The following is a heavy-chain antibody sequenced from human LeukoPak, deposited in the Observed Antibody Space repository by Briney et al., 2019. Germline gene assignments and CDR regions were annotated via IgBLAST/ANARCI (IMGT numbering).Heavy chain of an antibody. Sequence: GGSLRLSCAASGFTFSSYSMNWVRQAPGKGLEWVSSISSSSSYICYADSVKGRFTISRDNAKNSLYLQMNSLRAEDTAVYYCARASLSDYGDYYYYGMDVWGQGTTVTVSS. D-gene: IGHD4-17*01. V-gene: IGHV3-21*01. CDR3: ARASLSDYGDYYYYGMDV. J-gene: IGHJ6*02. CDR1: GFTFSSYS. CDR2: ISSSSSYI.